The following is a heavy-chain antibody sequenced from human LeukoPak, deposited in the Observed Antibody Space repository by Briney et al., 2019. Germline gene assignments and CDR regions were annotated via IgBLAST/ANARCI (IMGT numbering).Heavy chain of an antibody. V-gene: IGHV3-30*03. D-gene: IGHD1-1*01. J-gene: IGHJ4*02. CDR3: AGTIYLKGSPFDY. CDR1: GFTFSSYG. Sequence: GRSLRLSCAASGFTFSSYGMHWVRQAPGKGLEWVAVISYDGSNKYYADSVKGRFTISRDNSKNTLYLQMNSLRAEDTAVYYCAGTIYLKGSPFDYWGQGTLVTVSS. CDR2: ISYDGSNK.